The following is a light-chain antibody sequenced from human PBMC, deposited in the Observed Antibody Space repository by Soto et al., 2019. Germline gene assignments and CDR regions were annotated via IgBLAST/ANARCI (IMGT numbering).Light chain of an antibody. V-gene: IGKV3D-15*01. Sequence: ELVLTQSPATRSVSPGEKVTRSCWASHNANTNIAWYQQKPGQAPRLLIFSTSTSATDIPARFSGSGSRTEFALTISSMESEDLALYHGQQYNQWPHTISQGTKLEIK. J-gene: IGKJ2*01. CDR3: QQYNQWPHT. CDR1: HNANTN. CDR2: STS.